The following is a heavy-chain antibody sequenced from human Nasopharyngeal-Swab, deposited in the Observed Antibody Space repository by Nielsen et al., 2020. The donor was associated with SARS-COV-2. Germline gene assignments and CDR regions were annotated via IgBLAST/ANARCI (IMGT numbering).Heavy chain of an antibody. Sequence: RGSLRLSCAASGFTFSSYGMHWVLQAPGKGLEWVAVIWYDGSNKYYADSVKGRFTISGDNSKNTLYLQMNSLRAEDTAVYYCARDPPATWYGMDVWGQGTTVTVSS. CDR1: GFTFSSYG. J-gene: IGHJ6*02. V-gene: IGHV3-33*01. CDR3: ARDPPATWYGMDV. CDR2: IWYDGSNK.